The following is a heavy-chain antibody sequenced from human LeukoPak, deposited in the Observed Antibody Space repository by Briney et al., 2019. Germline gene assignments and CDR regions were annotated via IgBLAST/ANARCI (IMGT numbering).Heavy chain of an antibody. CDR2: IGTSSTTI. CDR3: ARFAAGGSYYYYMDV. V-gene: IGHV3-48*01. CDR1: GFTFSSYT. Sequence: GGSLRLSCAASGFTFSSYTMNWIRQPPGKGLEWVSNIGTSSTTIYYADSVKGRFTISRDNAKNSLYLQMNSLRADDTAVYYCARFAAGGSYYYYMDVWGKGTTVTVSS. D-gene: IGHD6-25*01. J-gene: IGHJ6*03.